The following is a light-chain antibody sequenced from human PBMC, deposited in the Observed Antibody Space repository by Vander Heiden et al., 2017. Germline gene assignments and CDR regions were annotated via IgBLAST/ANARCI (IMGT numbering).Light chain of an antibody. J-gene: IGKJ4*01. CDR2: WAS. Sequence: DSVITQVPHSRAMSLGERATINCRPSQSFLYPPNNKNYLVWYQQKPGQPPKLLISWASTLESGVPARFSGSGSGTDVTLTISSLQAEDVALYYCQQYYSTPLTFGGGTKVEIK. V-gene: IGKV4-1*01. CDR1: QSFLYPPNNKNY. CDR3: QQYYSTPLT.